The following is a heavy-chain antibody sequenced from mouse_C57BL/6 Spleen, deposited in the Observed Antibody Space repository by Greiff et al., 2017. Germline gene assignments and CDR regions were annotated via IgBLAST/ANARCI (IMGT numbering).Heavy chain of an antibody. D-gene: IGHD3-2*02. J-gene: IGHJ3*01. Sequence: QVQLQQSGAELVRPGASVTLSCKASGYTFTDYEMHWVKQTPVHGLEWIGAIDPETGGTAYNQKFKGKAILTADKSSSTAYMALRSLTSEDSAVYYCTRKTPLDGSGSFAYWGQGTLVTVSA. CDR1: GYTFTDYE. CDR2: IDPETGGT. CDR3: TRKTPLDGSGSFAY. V-gene: IGHV1-15*01.